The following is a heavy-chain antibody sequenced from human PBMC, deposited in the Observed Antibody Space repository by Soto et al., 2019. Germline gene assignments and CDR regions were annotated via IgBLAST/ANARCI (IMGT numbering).Heavy chain of an antibody. V-gene: IGHV4-31*03. CDR1: GGSISSGGYY. CDR3: ARASSVHGWFDP. Sequence: PSETLSLTCTVSGGSISSGGYYWSWIRQHPGKGLEWIGYIYYSGSTYYNPSLKSRVTISVDTSKNQFSLKLSSVTAADTAVYYCARASSVHGWFDPWGQGTLVTVSS. CDR2: IYYSGST. D-gene: IGHD1-1*01. J-gene: IGHJ5*02.